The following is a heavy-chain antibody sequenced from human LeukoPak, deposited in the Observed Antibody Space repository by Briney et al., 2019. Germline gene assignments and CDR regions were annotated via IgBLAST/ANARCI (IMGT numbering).Heavy chain of an antibody. Sequence: PGGSLRLSCAASGFTFSHFWMSWVRQAPGKGLEWVAYIKKTGSETYYVDSVKCRFTITRDNTRSSLFLQMYSLRAEDTAVYFCAREDGYCSGGNCYSYFDSWGQGTLVTVSS. J-gene: IGHJ4*02. D-gene: IGHD2-15*01. CDR1: GFTFSHFW. CDR2: IKKTGSET. CDR3: AREDGYCSGGNCYSYFDS. V-gene: IGHV3-7*01.